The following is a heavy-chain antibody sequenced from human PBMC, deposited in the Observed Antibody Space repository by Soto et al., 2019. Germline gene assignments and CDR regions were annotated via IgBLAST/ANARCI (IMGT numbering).Heavy chain of an antibody. CDR3: ARAGRRYYYDSSGYAPPEY. J-gene: IGHJ4*02. D-gene: IGHD3-22*01. Sequence: ASVKVSCKASGYTFTSHDISWVRQAPGQGLEWMGWISPYNGNTNYAQRLQGRVTITRDTSASTAYMELSSLRSEDTAVYYCARAGRRYYYDSSGYAPPEYWRQGTLVTVSS. V-gene: IGHV1-18*01. CDR1: GYTFTSHD. CDR2: ISPYNGNT.